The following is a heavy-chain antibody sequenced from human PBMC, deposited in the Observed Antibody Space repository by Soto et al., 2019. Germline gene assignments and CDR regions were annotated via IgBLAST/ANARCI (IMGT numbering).Heavy chain of an antibody. CDR1: GGSVSSGSYY. D-gene: IGHD1-26*01. J-gene: IGHJ5*02. CDR2: IYYSGST. Sequence: QVQLQESGPGLVKPSETLSLTCTVSGGSVSSGSYYWSWIRQPPGKGLEWIGYIYYSGSTNYNPPPKIRGTLSVDTSKNQFSLKLRSVTAADTAVYYCARERDGSYTTWFDPWGQGTLVTVSS. V-gene: IGHV4-61*01. CDR3: ARERDGSYTTWFDP.